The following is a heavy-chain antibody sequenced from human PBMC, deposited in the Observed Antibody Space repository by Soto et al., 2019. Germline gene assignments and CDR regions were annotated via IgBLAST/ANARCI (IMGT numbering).Heavy chain of an antibody. CDR3: AREDDYGYRYINYGLDV. Sequence: LRLSCAASGFTFNIYALHWVRQAPGKGLEWVAVISFDGAKKYYSDSVKGRFTISRDNLKNTLYLQMNNLRVEDAALYFCAREDDYGYRYINYGLDVWGQGTTVTVSS. J-gene: IGHJ6*02. V-gene: IGHV3-30-3*01. CDR2: ISFDGAKK. CDR1: GFTFNIYA. D-gene: IGHD4-17*01.